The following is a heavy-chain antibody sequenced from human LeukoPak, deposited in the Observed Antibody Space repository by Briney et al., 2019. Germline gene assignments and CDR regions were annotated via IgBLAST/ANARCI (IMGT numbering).Heavy chain of an antibody. J-gene: IGHJ4*02. CDR2: IYSGGST. V-gene: IGHV3-66*01. D-gene: IGHD6-19*01. Sequence: PGGSLRLSCAASGFTVSSNYMSWVRQAPGKGLEWVSVIYSGGSTYYADSVRGRFTISRDNSKNTLYLQMNSLRAEDTAVYYCAKGLGSGWYYSDYWGQGTLVTVSS. CDR1: GFTVSSNY. CDR3: AKGLGSGWYYSDY.